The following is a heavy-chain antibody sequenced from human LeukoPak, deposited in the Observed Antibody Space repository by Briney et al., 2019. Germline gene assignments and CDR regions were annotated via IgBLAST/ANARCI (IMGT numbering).Heavy chain of an antibody. J-gene: IGHJ6*02. D-gene: IGHD6-13*01. CDR2: INHSGST. V-gene: IGHV4-34*01. CDR3: ARRYSSSAGLDRGISGMDV. CDR1: GGSFSGYH. Sequence: SETLSLTCAVYGGSFSGYHWSWIRQPPGKGLEWIGEINHSGSTNYNPSLKSRVTISVDTSKNQFSLKLSSVTAADTAVYYCARRYSSSAGLDRGISGMDVWGQGTTVTVSS.